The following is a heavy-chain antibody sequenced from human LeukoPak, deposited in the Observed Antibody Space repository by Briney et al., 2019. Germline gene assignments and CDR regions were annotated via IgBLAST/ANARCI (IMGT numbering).Heavy chain of an antibody. CDR3: AGNIESIAAAGRRYFQH. Sequence: HPGGSLRLSCAASGFTFSSYWMSWVRQAPGKGLEWVANIKQDGSEKYYVDSVKGRFTISRDNAKNSLYLQMNSLRAEDTAVYYCAGNIESIAAAGRRYFQHWGQGTLVTVSS. D-gene: IGHD6-13*01. V-gene: IGHV3-7*01. CDR1: GFTFSSYW. J-gene: IGHJ1*01. CDR2: IKQDGSEK.